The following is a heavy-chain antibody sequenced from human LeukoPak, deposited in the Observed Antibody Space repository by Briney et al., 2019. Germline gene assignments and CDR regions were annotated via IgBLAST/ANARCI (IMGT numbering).Heavy chain of an antibody. CDR1: GYPFTGYF. CDR2: INPNNGDT. CDR3: ARDAPIYDHVWGSYRTYYFDY. J-gene: IGHJ4*02. D-gene: IGHD3-16*02. Sequence: VASVKVSCKASGYPFTGYFMHWVRQAPGQGLEWMGWINPNNGDTNSSQKFQGRVTMTRDTSITTAFMELSSLRSDDTAVYYCARDAPIYDHVWGSYRTYYFDYWGQGTLVTVSS. V-gene: IGHV1-2*02.